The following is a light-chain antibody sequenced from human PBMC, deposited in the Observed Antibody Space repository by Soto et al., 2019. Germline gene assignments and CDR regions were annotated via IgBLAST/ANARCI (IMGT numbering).Light chain of an antibody. Sequence: EMLLPRSPATLSLFPGERATPSCRASKGVSSSYLAWYQQKPGQAPRLLIYGASSRATGIPGRFSGSGSGTDFTLTISRLEPEDFAVYYCQQYCRSPFTFGPGTKVDIK. J-gene: IGKJ3*01. V-gene: IGKV3-20*01. CDR1: KGVSSSY. CDR3: QQYCRSPFT. CDR2: GAS.